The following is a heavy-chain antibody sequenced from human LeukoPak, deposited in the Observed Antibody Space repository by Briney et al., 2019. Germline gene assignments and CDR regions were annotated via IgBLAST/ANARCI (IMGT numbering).Heavy chain of an antibody. CDR1: GFTFSDSW. J-gene: IGHJ6*02. D-gene: IGHD7-27*01. Sequence: GGSLRLSCIASGFTFSDSWMSWVREAPGKGLEWVTDIKNDGSEEDYVDSVKGRFTVSRDNSKNSLYLQMDSLRTEVSAVYYCATYTNWVAGDVWGQGTTVSVSS. CDR2: IKNDGSEE. V-gene: IGHV3-7*01. CDR3: ATYTNWVAGDV.